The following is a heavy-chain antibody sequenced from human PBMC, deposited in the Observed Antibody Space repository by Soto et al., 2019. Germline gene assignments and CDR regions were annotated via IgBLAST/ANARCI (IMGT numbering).Heavy chain of an antibody. CDR2: ISSTSGTN. CDR1: GFVFSTYS. Sequence: EGQLVESGGNLVRPGGSLRLSGEASGFVFSTYSMNWVRQAPGKGLEWISYISSTSGTNYYADSVKGRFTTFRDNAKTSLFLQLNGLRHDDTAVYSSANKKIRFSVDRTLSGLGVWGQGTTVTVSS. J-gene: IGHJ6*02. D-gene: IGHD3-16*01. V-gene: IGHV3-48*02. CDR3: ANKKIRFSVDRTLSGLGV.